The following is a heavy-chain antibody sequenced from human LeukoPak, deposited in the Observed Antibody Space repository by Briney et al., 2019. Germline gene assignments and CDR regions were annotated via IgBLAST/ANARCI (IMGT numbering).Heavy chain of an antibody. J-gene: IGHJ4*02. D-gene: IGHD2-8*02. CDR2: ISWNSGRA. Sequence: GGSLRLSCAASGFTFDDYAMHWVRQAPGKGLEWVSGISWNSGRAGYADSVKGRFTISRDNAKNSMYLQMNSLRAEDTAVYYCTRGLLGIDYWGQGTLVTVSS. V-gene: IGHV3-9*01. CDR1: GFTFDDYA. CDR3: TRGLLGIDY.